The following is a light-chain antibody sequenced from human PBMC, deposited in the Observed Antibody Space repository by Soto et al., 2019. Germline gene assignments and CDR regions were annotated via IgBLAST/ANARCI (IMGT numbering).Light chain of an antibody. CDR3: CSYVSSMIPYV. J-gene: IGLJ1*01. Sequence: QSALTQPASVSGSPGQTITISCTGSSSDVGSEDLVSWYQQHPGEGPKLIIYEVNKRPSGVSYRFSGSKSGSTASLTISGLQAEDEADYYCCSYVSSMIPYVFGTGTKVTVL. V-gene: IGLV2-23*02. CDR2: EVN. CDR1: SSDVGSEDL.